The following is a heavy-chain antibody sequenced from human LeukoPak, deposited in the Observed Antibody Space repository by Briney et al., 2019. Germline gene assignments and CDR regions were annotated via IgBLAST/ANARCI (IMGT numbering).Heavy chain of an antibody. V-gene: IGHV3-11*06. CDR2: ISSSSSYT. CDR1: GFTFSDYY. Sequence: GGSLRLSCAASGFTFSDYYMSWIRQAPGKGLEWVSYISSSSSYTNYADSVKGRFTISSDNAKNSLYLQMNSLRAEDTAVYYCAGVGSSSRSPYYFDYWGQGTLVTVSS. D-gene: IGHD6-13*01. J-gene: IGHJ4*02. CDR3: AGVGSSSRSPYYFDY.